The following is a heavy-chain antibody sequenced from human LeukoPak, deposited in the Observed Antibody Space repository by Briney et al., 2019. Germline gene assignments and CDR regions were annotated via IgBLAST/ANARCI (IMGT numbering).Heavy chain of an antibody. CDR1: GGSFSGYY. CDR2: INHSGST. D-gene: IGHD2-21*01. V-gene: IGHV4-34*01. CDR3: ARYCGGDCYSGFDY. J-gene: IGHJ4*02. Sequence: PSETLSLTCAVYGGSFSGYYWSWIRQPPGKGLEWIGEINHSGSTNYNPSLKSRVTISVDTSKNQFSLKLSSVTAADTAVYYCARYCGGDCYSGFDYWGQGTLVTVSS.